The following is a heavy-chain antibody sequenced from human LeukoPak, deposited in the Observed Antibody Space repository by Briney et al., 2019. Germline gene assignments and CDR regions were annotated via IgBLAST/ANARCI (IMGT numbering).Heavy chain of an antibody. Sequence: SVKVSCKASGGTFSSYAIRWVRQAPGQGLEWMGSIIPILGIANYAQKFQGRVTITADKSTSTAYMELSSLRSEDTAVYYCARGAQWELRGGPLQHLDYWGQGTLVTVSS. V-gene: IGHV1-69*04. J-gene: IGHJ4*02. CDR3: ARGAQWELRGGPLQHLDY. CDR2: IIPILGIA. CDR1: GGTFSSYA. D-gene: IGHD1-26*01.